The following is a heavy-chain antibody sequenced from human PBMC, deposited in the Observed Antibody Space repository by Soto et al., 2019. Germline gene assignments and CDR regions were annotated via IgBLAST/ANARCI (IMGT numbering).Heavy chain of an antibody. D-gene: IGHD5-12*01. CDR1: GGTFSSYT. CDR2: IIPILGIA. CDR3: ARDSGYDLESMGDGY. J-gene: IGHJ4*01. Sequence: GASVKVSCKASGGTFSSYTISWVRQAPGQGLEWMGRIIPILGIANYAQKFQGRVTITADKSTSTAYMELSSLRSEDTAVYYCARDSGYDLESMGDGYWGHGTLVTVSS. V-gene: IGHV1-69*04.